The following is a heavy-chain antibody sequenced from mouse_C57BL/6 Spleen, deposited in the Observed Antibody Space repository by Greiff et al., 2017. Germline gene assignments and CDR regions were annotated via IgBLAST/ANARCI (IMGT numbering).Heavy chain of an antibody. CDR1: GYTFTDYE. Sequence: VQLQQSGAELVRPGASVTLSCKASGYTFTDYEMHWVKQTPVHGLEWIGAIDPETGGTAYNQKFKGKAILTADKSSSTAYMELRSLTSEDSAVYYCTRSYYSNPAWFAYGGQGTLVTVSA. D-gene: IGHD2-5*01. J-gene: IGHJ3*01. CDR3: TRSYYSNPAWFAY. V-gene: IGHV1-15*01. CDR2: IDPETGGT.